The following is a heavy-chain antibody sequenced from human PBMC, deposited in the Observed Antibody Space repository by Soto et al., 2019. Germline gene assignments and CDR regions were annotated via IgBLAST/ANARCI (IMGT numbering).Heavy chain of an antibody. CDR1: GGSISSYY. CDR2: IYYSGST. J-gene: IGHJ5*02. D-gene: IGHD3-10*01. CDR3: ARGDQLLWFGELYPWFDP. V-gene: IGHV4-59*01. Sequence: PSETLSLTCTVSGGSISSYYWSWIRQPPGKGLEWIGYIYYSGSTNYNPSLKSRVTISVDTSKNQFSLKLSSVTAADTAVYYCARGDQLLWFGELYPWFDPWGQGTLVTVSS.